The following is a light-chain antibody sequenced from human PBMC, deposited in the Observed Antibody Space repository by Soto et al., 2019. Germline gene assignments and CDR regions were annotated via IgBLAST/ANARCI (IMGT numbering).Light chain of an antibody. CDR1: QSISSW. J-gene: IGKJ1*01. CDR3: QQYNSYSWT. V-gene: IGKV1-5*03. CDR2: KAS. Sequence: DIQMTQSPATLSASVGDRVTITCRASQSISSWLAWYQQKPGKAPKLLIYKASSLESGVPSRISGSGSGTEFTLTISSLQPDDFATYYCQQYNSYSWTFGQGTKVDIK.